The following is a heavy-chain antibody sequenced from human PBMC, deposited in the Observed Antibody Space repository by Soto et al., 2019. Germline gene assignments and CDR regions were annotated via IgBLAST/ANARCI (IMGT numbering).Heavy chain of an antibody. CDR2: IWHDGSNQ. CDR1: GFILSSYG. Sequence: QEQLAESGGGVVQPGRSLRLSCVASGFILSSYGMHWVRQAPGKGLEWVAVIWHDGSNQYYADSVKGRFTISRDNSKNTLYLQMNSLRAEDTAVYYCARVRSSSWPYYYYGMDVWGQGTTVTVSS. V-gene: IGHV3-33*01. D-gene: IGHD6-13*01. J-gene: IGHJ6*02. CDR3: ARVRSSSWPYYYYGMDV.